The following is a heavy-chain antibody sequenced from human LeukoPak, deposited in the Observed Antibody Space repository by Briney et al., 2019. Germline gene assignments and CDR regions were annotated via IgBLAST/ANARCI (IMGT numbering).Heavy chain of an antibody. CDR2: MNPNSGNT. J-gene: IGHJ4*02. CDR1: GYTFTSYD. CDR3: ARDLSSSWYPAPQDY. D-gene: IGHD6-13*01. Sequence: GASGKVSCKASGYTFTSYDINWVRQATGQGLEWMGWMNPNSGNTGYAQKFQGRVTMTRNTSISTAYMELSSLRSEDTAVYYCARDLSSSWYPAPQDYWGQGTLVTVSS. V-gene: IGHV1-8*01.